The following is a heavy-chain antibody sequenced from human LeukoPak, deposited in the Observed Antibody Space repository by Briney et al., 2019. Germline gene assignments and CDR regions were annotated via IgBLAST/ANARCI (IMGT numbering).Heavy chain of an antibody. J-gene: IGHJ4*02. CDR2: IIPILGIA. V-gene: IGHV1-69*04. CDR1: GGTFSSYA. D-gene: IGHD2-2*01. CDR3: ATTPSTDCSSTSCYGFDY. Sequence: SVKVSCKASGGTFSSYAISWVRQAPRQGLKWMGRIIPILGIANYAQKFQGRVTITADKSTSTAYMELSSLRSEDTAVYYCATTPSTDCSSTSCYGFDYWGQGTLVTVSS.